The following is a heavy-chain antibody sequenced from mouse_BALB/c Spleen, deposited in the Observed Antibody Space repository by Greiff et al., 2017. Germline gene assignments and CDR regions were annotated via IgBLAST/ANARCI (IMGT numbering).Heavy chain of an antibody. Sequence: EVQRVESGGGLVQPGGSLKLSCAASGFTFSSYGMSWVRQTPDKRLELVATINSNGGSTYYPDSVKGRFTISRDNAKNTLYLQMSSLKSEDTAMYYCAREGYDYDGGAMDYWGQGTSVTVAS. V-gene: IGHV5-6-3*01. CDR2: INSNGGST. J-gene: IGHJ4*01. D-gene: IGHD2-4*01. CDR1: GFTFSSYG. CDR3: AREGYDYDGGAMDY.